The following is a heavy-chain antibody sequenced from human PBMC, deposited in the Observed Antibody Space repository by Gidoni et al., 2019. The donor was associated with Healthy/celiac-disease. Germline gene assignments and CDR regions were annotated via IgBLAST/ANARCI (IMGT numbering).Heavy chain of an antibody. CDR3: AMGYGVIFDY. Sequence: EVQLVESGGGLVKPGGSLRLSCAASGFTFSSYSMNLVRQAPGKGLEWVSSISSSSSYISYADSVKGRFTISRDNAKNSLYLQMNSLRAEDTAVYYCAMGYGVIFDYWGQGTLVTVSS. CDR1: GFTFSSYS. CDR2: ISSSSSYI. V-gene: IGHV3-21*01. J-gene: IGHJ4*02. D-gene: IGHD3-22*01.